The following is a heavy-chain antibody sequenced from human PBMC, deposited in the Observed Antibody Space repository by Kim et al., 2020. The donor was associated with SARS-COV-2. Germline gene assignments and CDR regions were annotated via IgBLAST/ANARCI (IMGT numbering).Heavy chain of an antibody. CDR2: IIPIFGTA. Sequence: SVKVSCKASGGTFSSYAISWVRQAPGQGLEWMGGIIPIFGTANYAQKFQGRVTITADESTSTAYMELSSLRSEDTAVYYCASGYYVTPGYYYYGMDVWGQGTTVTVSS. CDR1: GGTFSSYA. V-gene: IGHV1-69*13. D-gene: IGHD3-22*01. J-gene: IGHJ6*02. CDR3: ASGYYVTPGYYYYGMDV.